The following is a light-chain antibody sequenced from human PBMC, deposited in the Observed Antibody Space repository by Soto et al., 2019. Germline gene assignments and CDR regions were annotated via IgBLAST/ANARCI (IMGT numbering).Light chain of an antibody. V-gene: IGKV1-17*01. CDR3: LQYQNLPWT. Sequence: DIQMTKSPSSLSASVGDRVTITCRARQACGNDLGLSQQKPGKAPKRLIYAASHLQSGVPWRYSGNGSGTEFTVTIRSLQTEDFASYSSLQYQNLPWTSGKGTQVQIK. CDR2: AAS. CDR1: QACGND. J-gene: IGKJ1*01.